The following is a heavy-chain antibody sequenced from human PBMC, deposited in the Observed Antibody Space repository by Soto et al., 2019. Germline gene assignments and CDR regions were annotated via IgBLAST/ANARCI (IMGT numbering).Heavy chain of an antibody. CDR3: ACAGDSFSSSWYGVEF. V-gene: IGHV3-23*01. J-gene: IGHJ4*02. CDR1: GFTFSNFA. D-gene: IGHD6-13*01. CDR2: VSGSGGSA. Sequence: EVQLLESGGGFVQPGGSLGLSCAVSGFTFSNFAMTWVRQAPGKGLEWVSAVSGSGGSAYYADSVKGRFTVSRDNSMNIVYLQMNSLRAQATAKCYCACAGDSFSSSWYGVEFWGQGTLVTVSS.